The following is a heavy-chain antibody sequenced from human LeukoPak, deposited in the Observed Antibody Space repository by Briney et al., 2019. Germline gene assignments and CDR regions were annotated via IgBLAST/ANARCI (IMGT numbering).Heavy chain of an antibody. CDR2: ISSSSSYI. CDR1: GFTFSSYA. CDR3: ASLTFIPLEDC. J-gene: IGHJ4*02. Sequence: GGSLRLSCAASGFTFSSYAMSWVRQAPGKGLEWVSSISSSSSYIYYADSVKGRFTISRDNAKNSLYLQMNSLRAEDTAVYYCASLTFIPLEDCWGQGTLVTVSS. D-gene: IGHD3-16*01. V-gene: IGHV3-21*01.